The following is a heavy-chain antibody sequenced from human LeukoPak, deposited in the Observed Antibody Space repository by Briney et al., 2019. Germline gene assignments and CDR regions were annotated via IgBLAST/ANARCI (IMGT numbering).Heavy chain of an antibody. J-gene: IGHJ4*02. CDR1: GFTFSSYW. D-gene: IGHD5-18*01. V-gene: IGHV3-7*01. CDR3: ARHLSGVTGYTYGRGIDY. CDR2: IKQDGSDK. Sequence: GGSLRLSCAASGFTFSSYWMTWVRQAPGKGLEWVANIKQDGSDKYYMDSVRGRFTISRDNAKNSLYLQMNSLRVEDTAVYYCARHLSGVTGYTYGRGIDYWGQGTLVTVSS.